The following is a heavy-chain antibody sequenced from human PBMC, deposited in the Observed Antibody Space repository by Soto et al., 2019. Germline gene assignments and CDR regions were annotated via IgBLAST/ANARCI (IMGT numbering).Heavy chain of an antibody. CDR1: GFTFDDYA. D-gene: IGHD5-18*01. J-gene: IGHJ1*01. V-gene: IGHV3-9*01. CDR3: GKDTDMDN. Sequence: GGSLRLSCAASGFTFDDYAMHWVRQAPGKGLEWVSGISWNSGNKGYADSVTGRFTISRDNSKNTLYLQMNSLRAEDTAVYYGGKDTDMDNWGQGTLVTVSS. CDR2: ISWNSGNK.